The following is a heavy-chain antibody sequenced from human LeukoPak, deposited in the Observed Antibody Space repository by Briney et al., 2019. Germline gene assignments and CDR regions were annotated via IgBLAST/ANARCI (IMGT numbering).Heavy chain of an antibody. CDR2: INHSGST. CDR3: ARMLYCSSTSCYIYYYYYGMDV. J-gene: IGHJ6*02. CDR1: GGSFSGYY. D-gene: IGHD2-2*02. V-gene: IGHV4-34*01. Sequence: SETLSLTCAVYGGSFSGYYWSWIRQPPGKGLEWIGEINHSGSTNYNPSLKSRVTISLDRPKNQFSLKLSSVTAADTAVYYCARMLYCSSTSCYIYYYYYGMDVWGQGTTVTVSS.